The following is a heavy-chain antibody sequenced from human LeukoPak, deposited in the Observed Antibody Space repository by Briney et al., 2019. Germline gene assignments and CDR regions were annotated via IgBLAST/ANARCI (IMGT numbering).Heavy chain of an antibody. Sequence: PGGSLRLSCAASGFTFSSYSMNWVRQAPGKGLEWVSYISSSSSTIYYADSVKGRFTISRDNAKNSLYLQMKSLRAEDTAVYYCARDRPAGSGSYHDAFDIWGQGTMVTVSS. D-gene: IGHD3-10*01. J-gene: IGHJ3*02. CDR3: ARDRPAGSGSYHDAFDI. CDR1: GFTFSSYS. V-gene: IGHV3-48*04. CDR2: ISSSSSTI.